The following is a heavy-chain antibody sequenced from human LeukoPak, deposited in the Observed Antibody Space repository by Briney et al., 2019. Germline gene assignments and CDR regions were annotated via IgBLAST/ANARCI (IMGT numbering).Heavy chain of an antibody. V-gene: IGHV3-30*18. D-gene: IGHD1-26*01. Sequence: PGGSLRLSCAGSGFTFRSYGMHWVRQAPGKGLEWLAIISYDGSNKYSADSVKGRFTISRDNSQNILFLQMNSLRPEDTAIYYCAKHPGDFTGIVNYYYMDVWGKGTTVTVSS. J-gene: IGHJ6*03. CDR2: ISYDGSNK. CDR1: GFTFRSYG. CDR3: AKHPGDFTGIVNYYYMDV.